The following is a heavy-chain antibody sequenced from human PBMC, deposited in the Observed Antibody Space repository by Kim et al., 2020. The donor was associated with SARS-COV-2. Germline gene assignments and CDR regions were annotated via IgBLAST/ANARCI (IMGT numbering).Heavy chain of an antibody. Sequence: PYFQGQVTISADKAISTAYLQWSSLKASDTAMYYCARTSYYDILTGSFDYWGQGTLVTVSS. CDR3: ARTSYYDILTGSFDY. V-gene: IGHV5-51*01. J-gene: IGHJ4*02. D-gene: IGHD3-9*01.